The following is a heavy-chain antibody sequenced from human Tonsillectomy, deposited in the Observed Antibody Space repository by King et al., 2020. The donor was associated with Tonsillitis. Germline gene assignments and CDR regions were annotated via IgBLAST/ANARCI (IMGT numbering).Heavy chain of an antibody. J-gene: IGHJ4*02. D-gene: IGHD1/OR15-1a*01. CDR2: IIWNGDST. CDR1: GFTFVDDG. Sequence: VQLVESGGGVVRPGGSLRLSCAASGFTFVDDGMNWVRQAPGKGLEWVSGIIWNGDSTRYTDSVRGRFTVSRDNAKNALYLQMNSLRSEDTAMYYCARGGGTLPDYWGQGTLVTVSS. V-gene: IGHV3-20*04. CDR3: ARGGGTLPDY.